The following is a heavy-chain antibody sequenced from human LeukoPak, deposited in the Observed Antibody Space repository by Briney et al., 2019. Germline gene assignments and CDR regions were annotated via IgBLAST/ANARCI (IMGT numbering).Heavy chain of an antibody. Sequence: SVKVSCKASGGTFSSYAISWVRQAPGQGLEWMGRIIPILGIANYAQKFQGRVTITADKSTSTAYMELSSLRSEDTAVYYCARYYYDSSGYYGHFDYWGQGTLVTVSS. CDR1: GGTFSSYA. V-gene: IGHV1-69*04. CDR2: IIPILGIA. CDR3: ARYYYDSSGYYGHFDY. D-gene: IGHD3-22*01. J-gene: IGHJ4*02.